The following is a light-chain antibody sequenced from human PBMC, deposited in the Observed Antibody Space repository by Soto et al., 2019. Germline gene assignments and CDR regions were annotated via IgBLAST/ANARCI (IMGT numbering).Light chain of an antibody. CDR3: QQYYNWPPIN. Sequence: IVMTQSPATLSVSAGERATLSCRASQSISSNLAWYQQKPGQAPRLLIYGASTRATGIPARFSGSGSGTEFTLTISSLQSEDFGVYYCQQYYNWPPINFGQGTRLEIK. CDR1: QSISSN. J-gene: IGKJ5*01. CDR2: GAS. V-gene: IGKV3-15*01.